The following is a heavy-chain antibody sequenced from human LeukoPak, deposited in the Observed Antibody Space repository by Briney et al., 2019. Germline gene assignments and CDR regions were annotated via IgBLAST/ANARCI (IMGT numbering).Heavy chain of an antibody. CDR1: GYTLTELS. CDR3: VIGDEYSNYAHFDY. J-gene: IGHJ4*02. Sequence: ASVKVSCKVSGYTLTELSMHWVRQAPGKGLEWMGGFDPEDGETIYAQKFQGRVTMTEDTSTDTAYMELSSLRSEDTAVYYCVIGDEYSNYAHFDYWGQGTLVTVSS. CDR2: FDPEDGET. D-gene: IGHD4-11*01. V-gene: IGHV1-24*01.